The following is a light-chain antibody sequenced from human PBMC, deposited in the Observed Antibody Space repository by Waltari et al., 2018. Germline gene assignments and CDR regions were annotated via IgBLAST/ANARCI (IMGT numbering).Light chain of an antibody. CDR1: QSIGSS. Sequence: TVVTQSPVTLSVSPGERATLSCRTPQSIGSSLAWYQQKPGQAPRLLIYHASTRATGIPARFSGSGSETEFTLTISSLQSEDFAVYYCQQYNNWPPGTFGQGTKVEV. CDR3: QQYNNWPPGT. V-gene: IGKV3-15*01. J-gene: IGKJ1*01. CDR2: HAS.